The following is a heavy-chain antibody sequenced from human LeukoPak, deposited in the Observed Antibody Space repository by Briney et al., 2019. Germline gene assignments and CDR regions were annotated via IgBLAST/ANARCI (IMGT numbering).Heavy chain of an antibody. CDR1: GGSISSKSYY. Sequence: SETLSLTCTVSGGSISSKSYYWSWIRQPAGKGLEWIGRIYYSGSTYYNPSLKSRVTISVDTSKNQFSLKLSSVTAADTAVYYCARQYYYDSSGYQPIDEQQIDYWGQGTLVTVSS. CDR3: ARQYYYDSSGYQPIDEQQIDY. CDR2: IYYSGST. J-gene: IGHJ4*02. D-gene: IGHD3-22*01. V-gene: IGHV4-39*01.